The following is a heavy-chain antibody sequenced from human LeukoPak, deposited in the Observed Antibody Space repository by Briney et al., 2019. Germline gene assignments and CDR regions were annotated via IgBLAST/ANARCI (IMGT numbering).Heavy chain of an antibody. J-gene: IGHJ3*02. Sequence: PSETLSLTCAVYGGSFSGYYWSRIRQPPGKGLEWIGEINHSGSTNYNPSLKSRVTISVDTSKNQFSLKLSSVTAADTAVYYCAREGSSGWYRAFDIWGQGTMVTVSS. V-gene: IGHV4-34*01. CDR3: AREGSSGWYRAFDI. CDR2: INHSGST. CDR1: GGSFSGYY. D-gene: IGHD6-19*01.